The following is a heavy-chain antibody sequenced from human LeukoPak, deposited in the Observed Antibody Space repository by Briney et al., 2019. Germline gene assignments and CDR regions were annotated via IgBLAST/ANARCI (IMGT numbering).Heavy chain of an antibody. J-gene: IGHJ4*02. CDR3: ASSIGGYCSSTSCYWLDY. CDR2: INHSGST. D-gene: IGHD2-2*01. Sequence: SETLSLTCAVYGGSFSGYYWSWIRQPPGKGLEWIGEINHSGSTNYNPSLKSRVTMSVDTSKNQFSLKLSSVTAADTAVYYCASSIGGYCSSTSCYWLDYWGQGTLVTVSS. CDR1: GGSFSGYY. V-gene: IGHV4-34*01.